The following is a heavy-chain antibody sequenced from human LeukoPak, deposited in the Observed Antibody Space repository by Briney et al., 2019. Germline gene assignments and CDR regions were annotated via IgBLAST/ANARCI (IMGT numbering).Heavy chain of an antibody. D-gene: IGHD6-13*01. CDR3: ARGPRGSWPYYFDY. CDR2: ISYDGSNK. CDR1: GFTFSSYA. V-gene: IGHV3-30*04. J-gene: IGHJ4*02. Sequence: GGSLRLSCAASGFTFSSYAMHWVRQAPGKGLEWVAIISYDGSNKNYADSVKGRFTISRDKSRNTLYLQMNSLRAEDTAVYYCARGPRGSWPYYFDYWGQGTLVTVSS.